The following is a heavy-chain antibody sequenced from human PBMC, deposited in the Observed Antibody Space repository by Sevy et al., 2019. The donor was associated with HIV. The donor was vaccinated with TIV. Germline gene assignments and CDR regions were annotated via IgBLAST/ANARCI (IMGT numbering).Heavy chain of an antibody. V-gene: IGHV3-48*02. CDR1: GFTFSTYS. D-gene: IGHD3-22*01. CDR3: AREAYYYDSREENWFDP. J-gene: IGHJ5*02. CDR2: ISRTSTTT. Sequence: GGSLRLSCKASGFTFSTYSMHLVRQAPGKGLEWVSSISRTSTTTYYADSAKGRFTISRDNAKNSLYLQMNSLRDEDTAVYYCAREAYYYDSREENWFDPWGQGTLVTVSS.